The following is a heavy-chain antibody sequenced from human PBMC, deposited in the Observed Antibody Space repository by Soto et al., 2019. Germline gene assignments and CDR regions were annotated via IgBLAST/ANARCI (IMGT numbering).Heavy chain of an antibody. V-gene: IGHV1-45*02. CDR3: ASGRYDSSTYFES. D-gene: IGHD3-22*01. J-gene: IGHJ4*02. CDR1: GDTLTYRY. Sequence: VASVKVSCKASGDTLTYRYLHWVRQAPGQALEWMGWITPFNSVTKYAQKFQDRVAISTDRSMSTVYMELNNLRSEDTAMFYCASGRYDSSTYFESWGQGTRVTVSS. CDR2: ITPFNSVT.